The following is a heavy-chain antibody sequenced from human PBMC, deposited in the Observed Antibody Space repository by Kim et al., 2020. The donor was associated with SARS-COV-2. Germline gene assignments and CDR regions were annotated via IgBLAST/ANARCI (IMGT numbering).Heavy chain of an antibody. CDR2: IYYSGST. V-gene: IGHV4-31*03. J-gene: IGHJ6*02. CDR3: ARDRRIPAAISPYYYYYGMDV. CDR1: GGSISSGGYY. Sequence: SETLSLTCTVSGGSISSGGYYWSWIRQHPGKGLEWIGYIYYSGSTYYNPSLKSRVTISVDTSKNQFSLKLSSVTAADTAVYYCARDRRIPAAISPYYYYYGMDVWGQGTTVTVSS. D-gene: IGHD2-2*01.